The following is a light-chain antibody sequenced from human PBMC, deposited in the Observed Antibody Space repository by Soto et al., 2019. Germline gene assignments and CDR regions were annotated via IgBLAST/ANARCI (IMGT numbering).Light chain of an antibody. V-gene: IGKV3-15*01. CDR1: QSVSRY. J-gene: IGKJ3*01. CDR3: QQYNNWPPYPL. Sequence: EIVMTQSPATLSVSPGERATHSCRASQSVSRYLAWYQQKPGQAPRLLIYGASTRAAGIPARFSGGGSGTEFTLTISSLQSEDFAVYYCQQYNNWPPYPLFGPGTRVDLK. CDR2: GAS.